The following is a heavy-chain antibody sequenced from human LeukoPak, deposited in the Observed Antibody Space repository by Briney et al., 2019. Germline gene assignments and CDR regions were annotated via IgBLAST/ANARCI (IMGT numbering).Heavy chain of an antibody. CDR3: ARDRGWELGFRNWFDP. J-gene: IGHJ5*02. D-gene: IGHD1-26*01. CDR1: GGSISSYY. V-gene: IGHV4-59*01. Sequence: SETLSLTCTVSGGSISSYYWSWIRQPPGKGLEWIGYIYYSGSTNYNPSLKSRVTISVDTSKNQFSLKLSSVTAADTAVYYCARDRGWELGFRNWFDPWGQGTLVTVSS. CDR2: IYYSGST.